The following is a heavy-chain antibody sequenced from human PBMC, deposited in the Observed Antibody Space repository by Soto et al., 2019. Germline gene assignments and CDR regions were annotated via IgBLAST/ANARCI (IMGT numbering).Heavy chain of an antibody. V-gene: IGHV3-23*01. CDR3: AKSDCSSTSCYEIDAFDI. CDR1: GFTFSSYA. J-gene: IGHJ3*02. CDR2: ISGSGGST. Sequence: GGSLGLSCAASGFTFSSYAMNWVRQAPGKGLEWVSAISGSGGSTYYADSVKGRFTISRDNSKNTLYLQMNSLRAEDTAVYYCAKSDCSSTSCYEIDAFDIWGQGTVVTVSS. D-gene: IGHD2-2*01.